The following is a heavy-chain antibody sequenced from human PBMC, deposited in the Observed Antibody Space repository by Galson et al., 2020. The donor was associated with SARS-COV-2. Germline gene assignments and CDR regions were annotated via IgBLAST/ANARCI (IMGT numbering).Heavy chain of an antibody. J-gene: IGHJ4*02. V-gene: IGHV4-30-4*01. D-gene: IGHD5-12*01. CDR1: GGSISSGDYY. Sequence: SETLSLTCTVSGGSISSGDYYWTWIRQSPGKGLEWIGYIYDSGYTYDNPSLRGRITMSLDTSKNQFSLMLHAVTAADTAVYFCARTAPYGGNLFDYWGRGTLVTVSS. CDR2: IYDSGYT. CDR3: ARTAPYGGNLFDY.